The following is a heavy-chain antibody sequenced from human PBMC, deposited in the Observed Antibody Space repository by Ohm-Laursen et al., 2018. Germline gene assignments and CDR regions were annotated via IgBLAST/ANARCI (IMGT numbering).Heavy chain of an antibody. CDR2: ISSSSSYI. Sequence: SLRLSCAASGFPFSSYSMNWVRQAPGKGLEWVSSISSSSSYIYYADSVKGRFTISRDNAKNSLYLQMNSLRAEDTAVYYCARDRYYYDSSGYYHDAFDIWGQGTMVTVSS. D-gene: IGHD3-22*01. CDR1: GFPFSSYS. CDR3: ARDRYYYDSSGYYHDAFDI. J-gene: IGHJ3*02. V-gene: IGHV3-21*01.